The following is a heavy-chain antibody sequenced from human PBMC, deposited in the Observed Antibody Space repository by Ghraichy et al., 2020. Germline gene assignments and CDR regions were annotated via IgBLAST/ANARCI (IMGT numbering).Heavy chain of an antibody. D-gene: IGHD6-19*01. J-gene: IGHJ5*02. V-gene: IGHV3-7*01. Sequence: GGSLRLSCAASGFTFSSYWMSWVRQAPGKGLEWVANIKQDGSEKYYVDSVKGRFTISRDNAKNSLYLQMNSLRAEDTAVYYCARPLSRSSGWYHNWFDPWGQGTLVTVSS. CDR1: GFTFSSYW. CDR2: IKQDGSEK. CDR3: ARPLSRSSGWYHNWFDP.